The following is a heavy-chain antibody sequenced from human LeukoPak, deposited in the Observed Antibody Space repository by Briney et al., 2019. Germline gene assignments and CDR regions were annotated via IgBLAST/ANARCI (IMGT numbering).Heavy chain of an antibody. CDR2: ISWDVGST. J-gene: IGHJ6*03. CDR3: AKDAAAQKGDRIYYYYYMDV. Sequence: GGSLRLSCAASGFTFDDYATHWVRQAPGEGLEWVSLISWDVGSTYYADSVKGRFTISRDNSKNSLYLQMNSLRAEDTALYYCAKDAAAQKGDRIYYYYYMDVWGKGTTVTVSS. CDR1: GFTFDDYA. V-gene: IGHV3-43D*03. D-gene: IGHD2-15*01.